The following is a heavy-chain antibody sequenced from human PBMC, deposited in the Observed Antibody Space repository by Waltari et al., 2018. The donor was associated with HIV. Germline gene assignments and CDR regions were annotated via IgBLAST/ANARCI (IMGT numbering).Heavy chain of an antibody. CDR1: GFTISNFA. CDR3: ARLDFWLKYNFDY. CDR2: ISGGGHAP. Sequence: EVQLLESGVVLVQPGGSLRVACADSGFTISNFAMSWVRQAPGKGLEWGSGISGGGHAPFYADSVKGRFTISRDNSKNTLYLQMHSLRAEDTAVYYCARLDFWLKYNFDYWGQGTLVTVSS. V-gene: IGHV3-23*01. D-gene: IGHD1-1*01. J-gene: IGHJ4*02.